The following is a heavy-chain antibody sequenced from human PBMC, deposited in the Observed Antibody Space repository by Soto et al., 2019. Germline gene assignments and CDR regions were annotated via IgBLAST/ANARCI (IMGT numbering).Heavy chain of an antibody. Sequence: QVQLVQSGAEVKKPGASVKVSCKASGYTFTSYDINWVRQATGQGLEWMGWMNPNSGNTGYAHKFQGRVTMTRNTSISTAYMELSSLRSEDTAVYYCASVFCGGDCYSPSDAFDIWGQGTMVTVSS. V-gene: IGHV1-8*01. CDR3: ASVFCGGDCYSPSDAFDI. J-gene: IGHJ3*02. CDR1: GYTFTSYD. CDR2: MNPNSGNT. D-gene: IGHD2-21*02.